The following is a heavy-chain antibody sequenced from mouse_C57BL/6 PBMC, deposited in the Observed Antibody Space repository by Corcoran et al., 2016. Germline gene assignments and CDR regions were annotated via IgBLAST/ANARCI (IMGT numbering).Heavy chain of an antibody. J-gene: IGHJ2*01. V-gene: IGHV1-26*01. CDR3: ARSSYDYDMGD. D-gene: IGHD2-4*01. CDR2: INPNNGGT. CDR1: GYTFTDYY. Sequence: EVQLQQSGPELVKPGTSVKISCKASGYTFTDYYMNWVKQSHGKSLEWIGDINPNNGGTSYNQKFKGKATLTVDKSSRTAYMELRSLTSEDSAVYYCARSSYDYDMGDWGQGTTLTVSS.